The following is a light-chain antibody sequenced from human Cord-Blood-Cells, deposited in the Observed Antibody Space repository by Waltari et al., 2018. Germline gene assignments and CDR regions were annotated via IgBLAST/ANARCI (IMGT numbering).Light chain of an antibody. J-gene: IGLJ1*01. CDR1: SSNIGAGYD. V-gene: IGLV1-40*01. Sequence: QSVLTQPPPVSGAPGQGVPIPCTGSSSNIGAGYDVHWYQQLPGTAPKLLIYGNSNRPSGVPDRFSGSKSGTSASLAITGLQAEDEADYYCQSYDSSLSGYVFGTGTKVTVL. CDR2: GNS. CDR3: QSYDSSLSGYV.